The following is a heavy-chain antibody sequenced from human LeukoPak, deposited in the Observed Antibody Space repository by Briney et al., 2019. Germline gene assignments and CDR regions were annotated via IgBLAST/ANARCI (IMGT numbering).Heavy chain of an antibody. D-gene: IGHD6-13*01. CDR1: GGSISSYY. V-gene: IGHV4-59*01. CDR2: IYYSGST. J-gene: IGHJ4*02. CDR3: ARVSRQQLVPDY. Sequence: SETLSLTCTVSGGSISSYYWSWIRQPPGKGLEWIGYIYYSGSTNYNPSLKSRVTISVDTSQNQFSLKLSSVTAADTAVYYCARVSRQQLVPDYWGQGTLVTVSS.